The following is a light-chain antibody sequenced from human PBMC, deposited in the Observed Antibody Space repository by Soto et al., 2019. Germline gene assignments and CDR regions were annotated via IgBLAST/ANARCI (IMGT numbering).Light chain of an antibody. CDR3: SSYTSSSTLV. CDR1: SSDVGGYNY. CDR2: EVS. V-gene: IGLV2-14*01. Sequence: QSALTQPASVSGSPGQSIAISCTGTSSDVGGYNYVSWYQQHPGKAPKLMIYEVSNRPSGVSDRFSGSKSGTTASLTISGLRAEDEADYYCSSYTSSSTLVFGGGTKVTVL. J-gene: IGLJ2*01.